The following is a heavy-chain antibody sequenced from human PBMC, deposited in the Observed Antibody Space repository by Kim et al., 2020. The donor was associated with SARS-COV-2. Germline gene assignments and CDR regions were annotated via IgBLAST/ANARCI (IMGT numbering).Heavy chain of an antibody. V-gene: IGHV1-69*13. J-gene: IGHJ3*02. CDR2: IIPIFGTA. CDR3: ASTQTYYYDSSGYYYEAFDI. D-gene: IGHD3-22*01. CDR1: GGTFSSYA. Sequence: SVKVSCKASGGTFSSYAISWVRQAPGQGLEWMGGIIPIFGTANYAQKFQGRVTITADESTSTAYMELSSLRSEDTAVYYCASTQTYYYDSSGYYYEAFDIWGQGTMVTVSS.